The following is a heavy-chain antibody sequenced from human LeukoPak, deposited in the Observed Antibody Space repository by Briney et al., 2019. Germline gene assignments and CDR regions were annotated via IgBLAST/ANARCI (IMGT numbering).Heavy chain of an antibody. D-gene: IGHD3-22*01. CDR2: INPNSGGT. V-gene: IGHV1-2*06. CDR3: ARPLKRGAVYYYDSSGYWYWFDP. Sequence: ASVKVSCKAAGYTFTGYYMFWVRQAPGQGLEWMGRINPNSGGTNYAQKFQGRVTMTRDTSISTAYMELSRLRSDDTAVYYCARPLKRGAVYYYDSSGYWYWFDPWGQGTLVTVSS. J-gene: IGHJ5*02. CDR1: GYTFTGYY.